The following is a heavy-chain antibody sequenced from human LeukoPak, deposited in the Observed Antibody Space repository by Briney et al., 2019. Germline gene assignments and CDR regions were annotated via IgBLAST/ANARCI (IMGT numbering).Heavy chain of an antibody. CDR1: GDRVSNSITS. J-gene: IGHJ4*02. CDR3: ARDLLITTGYALGY. Sequence: SQTLSLTCAISGDRVSNSITSWSWARQSPSRGLEWLGRAYYRSRWYSEYGVSVGSRIIINADTCRNQFSLQLNSVTPEDTAVYYCARDLLITTGYALGYWGQGTLVTVSS. D-gene: IGHD1-1*01. V-gene: IGHV6-1*01. CDR2: AYYRSRWYS.